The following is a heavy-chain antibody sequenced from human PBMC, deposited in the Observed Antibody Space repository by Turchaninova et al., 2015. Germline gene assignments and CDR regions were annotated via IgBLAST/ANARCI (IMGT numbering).Heavy chain of an antibody. CDR1: GFPFSSYE. D-gene: IGHD4-17*01. J-gene: IGHJ3*02. V-gene: IGHV3-48*03. Sequence: EVQLVESGGGLVQPGGSLRLSCAAAGFPFSSYEMNWVRRAPGRGLGGVSSISITSALRVDGSTVKGRFTISRDNAKTGLYLQMNSLRAEDTAVYDCAREVTTVTRHAFDIWGQGTMVTVSS. CDR3: AREVTTVTRHAFDI. CDR2: ISITSALR.